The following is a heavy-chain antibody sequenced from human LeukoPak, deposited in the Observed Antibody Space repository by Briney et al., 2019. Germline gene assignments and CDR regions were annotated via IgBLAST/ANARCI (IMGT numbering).Heavy chain of an antibody. V-gene: IGHV3-64D*06. CDR1: GFTFSSYA. CDR2: INSDDDST. J-gene: IGHJ4*02. Sequence: GGSLRLSCSASGFTFSSYAMHWVRQAPGKGLEYVSGINSDDDSTSYADSLKDRFTVFRDNSKNTLYLQMSSLKTEDTAVYYCVKDRGGITRDFDYWGQGTLVTVSS. CDR3: VKDRGGITRDFDY. D-gene: IGHD1/OR15-1a*01.